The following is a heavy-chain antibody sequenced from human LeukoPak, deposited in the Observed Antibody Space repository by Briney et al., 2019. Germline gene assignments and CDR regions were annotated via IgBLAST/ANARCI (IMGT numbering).Heavy chain of an antibody. CDR2: MNPNSGNT. V-gene: IGHV1-8*01. CDR1: GYTFTSYD. Sequence: ASVKVSCKASGYTFTSYDINWVRQATGQGLEWMGWMNPNSGNTGYAQKFQGRVTMTRNTSISTAYMELSGLRSEDTAVYYCARVATDIVVVPAASYYYYYYMDVWGKGTTVTVSS. CDR3: ARVATDIVVVPAASYYYYYYMDV. J-gene: IGHJ6*03. D-gene: IGHD2-2*01.